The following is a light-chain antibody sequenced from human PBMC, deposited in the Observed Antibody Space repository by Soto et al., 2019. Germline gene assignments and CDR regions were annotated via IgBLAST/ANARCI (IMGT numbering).Light chain of an antibody. CDR2: KAS. CDR3: QQYGSSPGT. Sequence: DIQMTQSPSTLSASVGDRVTITCRASQSFNTWLAWYQQKPGKAPNLLIYKASSLASGVPSRFSGSGSGTDFTLTISRLEPEDFAVYYCQQYGSSPGTFGQGTKVDIK. J-gene: IGKJ1*01. V-gene: IGKV1-5*03. CDR1: QSFNTW.